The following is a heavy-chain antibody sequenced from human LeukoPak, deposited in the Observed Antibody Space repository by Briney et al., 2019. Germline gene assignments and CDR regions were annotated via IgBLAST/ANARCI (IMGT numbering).Heavy chain of an antibody. V-gene: IGHV1-69*13. D-gene: IGHD2-15*01. CDR1: GGTFSSYA. CDR2: IIPIFGTA. Sequence: SVKVSCKASGGTFSSYAISWVRQAPGQGLEWMGGIIPIFGTANYAQKFQGRVTITADESTSTAYMELSSLRSEDTAVYYCARCSGGSCYLFDAFDIRGQGTMVTVSS. CDR3: ARCSGGSCYLFDAFDI. J-gene: IGHJ3*02.